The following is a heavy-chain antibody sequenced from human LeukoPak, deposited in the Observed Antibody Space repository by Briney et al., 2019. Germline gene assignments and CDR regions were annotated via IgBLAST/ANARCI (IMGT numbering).Heavy chain of an antibody. CDR3: AKDAYYDFWSGYSPNWFDP. V-gene: IGHV3-23*01. J-gene: IGHJ5*02. CDR1: GFTFSSYD. Sequence: PGGSLRLSCAASGFTFSSYDIHWVRQAPGKGLEWVSAISDSGNTYHADSVKGRFTISRDSSKNTLYLQMNSLRAEDTAVYYCAKDAYYDFWSGYSPNWFDPWGQGTLVTVSS. D-gene: IGHD3-3*01. CDR2: ISDSGNT.